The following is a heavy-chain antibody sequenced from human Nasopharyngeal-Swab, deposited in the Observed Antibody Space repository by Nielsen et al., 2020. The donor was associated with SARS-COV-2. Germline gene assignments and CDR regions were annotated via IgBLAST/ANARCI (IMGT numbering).Heavy chain of an antibody. Sequence: RQGQGKGQEWVGEINHSGSTNYNPSLKSRGTISVDTSKNQFSLKLSSVTAADTAVYYCASVGFGHRVRRGGGMDVWGQGTTVTVSS. CDR2: INHSGST. CDR3: ASVGFGHRVRRGGGMDV. D-gene: IGHD3-10*01. J-gene: IGHJ6*02. V-gene: IGHV4-34*01.